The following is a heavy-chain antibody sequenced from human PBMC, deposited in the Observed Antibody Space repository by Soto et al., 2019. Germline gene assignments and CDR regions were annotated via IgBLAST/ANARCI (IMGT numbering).Heavy chain of an antibody. CDR1: GGSISSGGYY. Sequence: SETLSLTCTVSGGSISSGGYYWSWIRQHPGKGLEWIGYIYYSGSTYYNPSLKSRVTISVDTSKNQFSLKLSSVTAADTAVYYCARALYCSGGSCYWFDPWGQGTLVTVSS. J-gene: IGHJ5*02. D-gene: IGHD2-15*01. CDR3: ARALYCSGGSCYWFDP. V-gene: IGHV4-31*03. CDR2: IYYSGST.